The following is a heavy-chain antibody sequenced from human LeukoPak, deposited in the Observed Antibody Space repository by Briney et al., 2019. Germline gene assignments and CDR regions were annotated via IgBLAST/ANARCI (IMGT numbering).Heavy chain of an antibody. CDR3: ARDPLTTRVDMAAAGTSYYYGLDV. Sequence: ASLKVSCTASGYTFTKYYMHWVRQAPGQGLEWMGIINPSGGSTTYAQKFQGRVTMTRDTSPSTVYLELSSLRSEDTAVYYCARDPLTTRVDMAAAGTSYYYGLDVWGQGTTVTVSS. CDR2: INPSGGST. D-gene: IGHD6-13*01. J-gene: IGHJ6*02. CDR1: GYTFTKYY. V-gene: IGHV1-46*01.